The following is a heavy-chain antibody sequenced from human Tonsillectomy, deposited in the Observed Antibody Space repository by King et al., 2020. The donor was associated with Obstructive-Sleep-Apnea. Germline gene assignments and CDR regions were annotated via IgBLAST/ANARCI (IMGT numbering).Heavy chain of an antibody. CDR2: IYYSGTT. CDR3: ARVGCSSTRWGWFDP. J-gene: IGHJ5*02. CDR1: GDSVSSSY. Sequence: CTVSGDSVSSSYWSWIRQPPGKGLEWIGFIYYSGTTNSNPSLKSRVTMSIDTSKNQLSLMLSSVTAADTRVYSCARVGCSSTRWGWFDPWCQGTLVIVS. V-gene: IGHV4-59*02. D-gene: IGHD2-2*01.